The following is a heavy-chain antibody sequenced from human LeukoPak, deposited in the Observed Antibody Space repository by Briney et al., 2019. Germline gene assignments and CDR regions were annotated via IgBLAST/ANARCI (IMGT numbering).Heavy chain of an antibody. Sequence: GGSLRLSCAASGFTFDDYAMHWVRQAPGKGLEWVSGISWNSGSIGYADSVKGRFTISRDNAKNSLYLQMNSLRAEDTALYYWAKGGFGELFDPDFDYWGQGTLVTVSS. V-gene: IGHV3-9*01. CDR2: ISWNSGSI. CDR3: AKGGFGELFDPDFDY. D-gene: IGHD3-10*01. CDR1: GFTFDDYA. J-gene: IGHJ4*02.